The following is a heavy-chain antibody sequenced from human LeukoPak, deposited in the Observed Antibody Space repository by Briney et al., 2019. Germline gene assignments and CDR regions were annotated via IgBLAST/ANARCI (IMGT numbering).Heavy chain of an antibody. CDR1: GGSFSGYY. V-gene: IGHV4-34*01. J-gene: IGHJ4*02. Sequence: SVTLSLTCAVYGGSFSGYYWSWIRQPPGKGLEWIGEINHSGSTNYNPSLKSRVTISVDTSKNQFSLKLSSVSAADTDVYYCERGMVRGVFDYWGQGTLVTVSS. CDR2: INHSGST. D-gene: IGHD3-10*01. CDR3: ERGMVRGVFDY.